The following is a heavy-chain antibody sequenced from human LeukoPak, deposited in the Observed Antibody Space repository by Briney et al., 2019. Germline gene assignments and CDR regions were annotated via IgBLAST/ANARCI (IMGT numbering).Heavy chain of an antibody. CDR1: GFIFSNYA. CDR2: ISGSGGST. Sequence: GGSLRLSCAASGFIFSNYAMSWVRQAPGKGLEWVSVISGSGGSTYYADSVKGRFTISRDNSKNTLYLQMNSLRAEDTAVYYCAKDLRSSADSKMGAADYWGQGTLVTVSS. D-gene: IGHD1-26*01. CDR3: AKDLRSSADSKMGAADY. J-gene: IGHJ4*02. V-gene: IGHV3-23*01.